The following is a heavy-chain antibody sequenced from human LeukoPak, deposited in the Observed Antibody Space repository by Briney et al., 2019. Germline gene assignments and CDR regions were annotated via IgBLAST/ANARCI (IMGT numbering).Heavy chain of an antibody. D-gene: IGHD6-13*01. V-gene: IGHV3-48*01. CDR3: TRSRPGTEAGQPNFDY. CDR2: ISSISSII. Sequence: AGRSLRLSCAASGFTFSTYSMSWVRQAPGKGLEWVSYISSISSIIYYADSVKGRFTISRDNARNSLYLQMNSLRAEDTAVYYCTRSRPGTEAGQPNFDYWGQGTLVTVSS. J-gene: IGHJ4*02. CDR1: GFTFSTYS.